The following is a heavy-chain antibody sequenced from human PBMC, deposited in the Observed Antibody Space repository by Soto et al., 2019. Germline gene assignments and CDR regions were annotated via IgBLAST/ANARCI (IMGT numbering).Heavy chain of an antibody. CDR2: LNIAGTI. CDR3: ARDRGEYTSSWFWYFSH. D-gene: IGHD6-13*01. CDR1: GASISSFN. V-gene: IGHV4-4*07. J-gene: IGHJ2*01. Sequence: SETLSLTCSVSGASISSFNWNWVRQPAGKGPEWVGRLNIAGTINYNPSLKSRITMSMDTSKNQISLHLRSVTAADTAIYYCARDRGEYTSSWFWYFSHWGHGTLVTV.